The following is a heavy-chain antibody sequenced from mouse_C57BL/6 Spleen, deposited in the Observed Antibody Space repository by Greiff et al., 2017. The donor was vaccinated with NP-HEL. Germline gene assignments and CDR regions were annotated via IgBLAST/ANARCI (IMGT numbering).Heavy chain of an antibody. Sequence: VQLQQSGAELVKPGASVKISCKASGYTFTDYYINWVKQRPGQGLEWIGKIGPGSGSTYSNEKFKGKATLTADKSSSTAYMQLSSLTSEDSAVYFCASYDGYYVYYAMDYWGQGTSVTVSS. D-gene: IGHD2-3*01. CDR1: GYTFTDYY. CDR2: IGPGSGST. CDR3: ASYDGYYVYYAMDY. J-gene: IGHJ4*01. V-gene: IGHV1-77*01.